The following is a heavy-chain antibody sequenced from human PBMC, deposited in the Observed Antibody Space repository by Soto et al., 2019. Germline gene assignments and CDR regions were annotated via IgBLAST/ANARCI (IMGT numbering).Heavy chain of an antibody. J-gene: IGHJ4*02. CDR1: GYTFTGYY. Sequence: ASVKVSCTASGYTFTGYYMHWVRQAPGQGLEWMGWINPNSGGTNYAQKFQGWVTMTRDTSISTAYMELSRLRSDDTAVYYCARGVRYFDWFDYWGQGTLVTVSS. D-gene: IGHD3-9*01. CDR2: INPNSGGT. CDR3: ARGVRYFDWFDY. V-gene: IGHV1-2*04.